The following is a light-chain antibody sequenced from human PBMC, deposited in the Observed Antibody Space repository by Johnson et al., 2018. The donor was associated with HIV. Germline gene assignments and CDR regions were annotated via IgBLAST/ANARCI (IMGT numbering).Light chain of an antibody. CDR3: GTWDSSLSAGV. J-gene: IGLJ1*01. CDR2: ENN. Sequence: QSVLSQPPSVSAAPGQKVTIYCSGSSSNVGNNYVSWYQQLQGTAPKLLIYENNKRPSGIPDRFSGSKSGTSATLGITGLQTGDEADYYCGTWDSSLSAGVFGTGTKVTVL. V-gene: IGLV1-51*02. CDR1: SSNVGNNY.